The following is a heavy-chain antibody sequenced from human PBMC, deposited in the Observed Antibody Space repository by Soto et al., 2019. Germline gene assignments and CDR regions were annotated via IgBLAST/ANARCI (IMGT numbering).Heavy chain of an antibody. Sequence: EVQLVESGGDLVQPGGSLRLSCAASGFTFSSYAMHWVRQAPGKGLEYVSAISSNGDSTYYANSVKGRFTISRDNSKNTLYLQMGSLRAEDMAVYYCARVHSGYSGYDPWGQGTLVTVSS. CDR1: GFTFSSYA. CDR3: ARVHSGYSGYDP. CDR2: ISSNGDST. D-gene: IGHD5-12*01. V-gene: IGHV3-64*01. J-gene: IGHJ5*02.